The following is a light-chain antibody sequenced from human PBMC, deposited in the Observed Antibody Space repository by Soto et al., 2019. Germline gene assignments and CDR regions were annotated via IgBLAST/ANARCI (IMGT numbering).Light chain of an antibody. CDR3: CSYAGSYTLV. V-gene: IGLV2-11*01. CDR1: SSDVGGYNY. CDR2: DVS. Sequence: QSALTQPRSVSGSPGQSVTISCTGTSSDVGGYNYVSWYQQHPGTAPKLMIYDVSKRPSGVPDRFSGSKSGNTASLTISGLQAEDEADYSCCSYAGSYTLVFGGGTKLTVL. J-gene: IGLJ2*01.